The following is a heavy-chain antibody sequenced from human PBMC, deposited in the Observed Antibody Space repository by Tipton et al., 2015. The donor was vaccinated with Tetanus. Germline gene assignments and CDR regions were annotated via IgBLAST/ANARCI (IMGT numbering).Heavy chain of an antibody. CDR2: IYHRGNT. V-gene: IGHV4-31*03. Sequence: TLSLTCTVSGVSISNGGYYWSWIRQHPGKGLEWIGYIYHRGNTYYNPSLKSRLTISVDTSNNQFSLNLRSVTAADTAVYYCAALSAVSRSSEWIPANFDYWGQGTLVPVAP. CDR1: GVSISNGGYY. J-gene: IGHJ4*02. D-gene: IGHD2/OR15-2a*01. CDR3: AALSAVSRSSEWIPANFDY.